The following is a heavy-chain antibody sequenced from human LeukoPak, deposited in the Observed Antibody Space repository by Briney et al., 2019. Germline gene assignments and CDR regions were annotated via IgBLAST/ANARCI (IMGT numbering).Heavy chain of an antibody. CDR3: ARSGGSGWDEGFDY. J-gene: IGHJ4*02. CDR1: GYSSTSYW. V-gene: IGHV5-51*01. CDR2: IYLSDSDA. Sequence: EYLKISCKGSGYSSTSYWIAWVRQMPGKGLEWMGIIYLSDSDARYSPSFQGQVTMSADKSISTAYLQWSNLKASDTAIYYCARSGGSGWDEGFDYWGQGTLVTVSS. D-gene: IGHD6-19*01.